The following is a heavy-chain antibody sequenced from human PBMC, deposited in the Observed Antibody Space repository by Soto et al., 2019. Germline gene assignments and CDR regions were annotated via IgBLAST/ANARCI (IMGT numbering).Heavy chain of an antibody. J-gene: IGHJ6*02. CDR1: GFPFSNYW. V-gene: IGHV3-7*03. Sequence: EVQLVESGGGLFQPGGSLRLSWAASGFPFSNYWMTWVRQAPGRGLEWVAHINQRGSETFYVDSVKGRLTISRDNAKNSLSLQMNSLRDEDTAVYYCARGHYGLDVWGQGTTVTVSS. CDR3: ARGHYGLDV. CDR2: INQRGSET.